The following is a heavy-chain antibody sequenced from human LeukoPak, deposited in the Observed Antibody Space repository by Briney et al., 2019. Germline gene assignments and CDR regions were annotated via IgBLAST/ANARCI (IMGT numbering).Heavy chain of an antibody. CDR1: GYTFTSYD. CDR3: ARGIAARPAGYYYYMDV. Sequence: ASVKVSCKASGYTFTSYDINWVRQATGQGLEWMGWMNPNSGNTGYAQKFQGRVTITRNTSISTAYMELSSLRSEDTAVYYCARGIAARPAGYYYYMDVWGKGTTVTVSS. CDR2: MNPNSGNT. D-gene: IGHD6-6*01. J-gene: IGHJ6*03. V-gene: IGHV1-8*03.